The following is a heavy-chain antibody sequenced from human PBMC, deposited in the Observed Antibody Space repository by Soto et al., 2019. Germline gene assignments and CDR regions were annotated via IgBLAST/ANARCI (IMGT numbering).Heavy chain of an antibody. J-gene: IGHJ4*02. V-gene: IGHV1-46*03. D-gene: IGHD3-16*02. Sequence: ASVKVSCKASGYTFTSYYMHWVRQAPGQGLEWMGVINPRGGSTHYAQKYQGRVTMTRDTSTSTVYMELSSLRSEDTAVYYCARLYLLDPFDYWGQGTLVTVSS. CDR2: INPRGGST. CDR1: GYTFTSYY. CDR3: ARLYLLDPFDY.